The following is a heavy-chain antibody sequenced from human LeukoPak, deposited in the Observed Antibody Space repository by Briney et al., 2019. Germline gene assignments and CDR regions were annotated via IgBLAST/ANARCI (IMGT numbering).Heavy chain of an antibody. V-gene: IGHV1-18*01. D-gene: IGHD4-23*01. CDR2: ISAYNGNT. CDR3: ARDDYGGNSHDAFDI. CDR1: GYTFTSYG. J-gene: IGHJ3*02. Sequence: GASVKVSCKASGYTFTSYGISWVRQAPGQGLEWMGWISAYNGNTNYAQKLQGRVTMTRDTSTSTVYMELSSLGSEDTAVYYCARDDYGGNSHDAFDIWGQGTMVTVSS.